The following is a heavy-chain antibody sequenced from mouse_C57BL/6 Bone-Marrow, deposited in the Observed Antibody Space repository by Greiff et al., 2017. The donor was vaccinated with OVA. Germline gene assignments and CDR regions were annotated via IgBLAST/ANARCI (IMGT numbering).Heavy chain of an antibody. D-gene: IGHD2-4*01. J-gene: IGHJ3*01. CDR3: ARSYDYDGGVFAY. CDR1: GYTFTSYW. V-gene: IGHV1-55*01. CDR2: IYPGSGST. Sequence: QVQLQQPGAELVKPGASVKMSCKASGYTFTSYWITWVKQRPGQGLEWIGDIYPGSGSTNYNEKFTSKATLTVDTSSSTAYMQLSSLTSEDSAVYCCARSYDYDGGVFAYWGQGTLVTVSA.